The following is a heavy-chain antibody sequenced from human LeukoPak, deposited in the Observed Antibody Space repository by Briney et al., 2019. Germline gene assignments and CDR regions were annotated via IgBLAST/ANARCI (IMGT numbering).Heavy chain of an antibody. Sequence: SQTLSLTCAISGDSVSSNSAAWNWIRQSPSRGLEWLGRTYYRSKWYNDYAVSVKSRITINPDTSKNQFSLQLNSVTPEDTAVYYCARVPSSGYWSTSWFDPWGQGTLVTVSS. CDR1: GDSVSSNSAA. CDR2: TYYRSKWYN. CDR3: ARVPSSGYWSTSWFDP. D-gene: IGHD3-22*01. V-gene: IGHV6-1*01. J-gene: IGHJ5*02.